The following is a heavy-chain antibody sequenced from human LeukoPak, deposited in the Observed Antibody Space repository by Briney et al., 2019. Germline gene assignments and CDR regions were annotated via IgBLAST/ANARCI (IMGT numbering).Heavy chain of an antibody. CDR2: IYYSGST. D-gene: IGHD1-26*01. CDR1: GGSISSSSYY. CDR3: ARHGRVMSGLLPFDY. J-gene: IGHJ4*02. Sequence: SETLSLTCTVSGGSISSSSYYWGWIRQPPGKGLEWIGSIYYSGSTYYNPSLKSRVTISVDTSKNQFSLKLSSVTAADTAVYYCARHGRVMSGLLPFDYWGQGTLVTVSS. V-gene: IGHV4-39*01.